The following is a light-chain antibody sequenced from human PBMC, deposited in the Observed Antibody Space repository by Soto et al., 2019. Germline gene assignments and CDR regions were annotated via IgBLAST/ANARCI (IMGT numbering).Light chain of an antibody. CDR1: QSVSSSY. J-gene: IGKJ1*01. Sequence: EIVLTQSPGTLSLSPGDRATLSCRASQSVSSSYLAWYQQKPGQAPRLLIYAASSRATGIPDRFSGSGSGTDFTLTISRLEPEDFAVYYCQQYGSSPPWTFGQGTKVEIK. V-gene: IGKV3-20*01. CDR2: AAS. CDR3: QQYGSSPPWT.